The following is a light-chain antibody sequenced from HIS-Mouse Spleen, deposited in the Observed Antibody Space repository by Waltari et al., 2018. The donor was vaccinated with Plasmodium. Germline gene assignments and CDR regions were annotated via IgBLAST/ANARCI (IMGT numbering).Light chain of an antibody. CDR1: VLAKQY. V-gene: IGLV3-27*01. Sequence: YELTQPSSVSLSPGQTARIPCPGDVLAKQYARWFQQKPGRAPSLVIYKDSERPSGIPERFSGSSSGTTVTLTISGAQVEDEADYYCYSAADNNRVFGGGTKLTVL. CDR2: KDS. CDR3: YSAADNNRV. J-gene: IGLJ3*02.